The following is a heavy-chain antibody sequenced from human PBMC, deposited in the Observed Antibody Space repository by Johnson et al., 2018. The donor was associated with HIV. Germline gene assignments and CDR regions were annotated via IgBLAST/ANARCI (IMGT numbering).Heavy chain of an antibody. J-gene: IGHJ3*02. Sequence: QVQLVESGGGLVQPGGSLRLSCAASGFTVSSNYMSWVRQAPGKGLEWVAVISYAGSNKYYADSVKGRITISRDNSKNTLYLQINSLGAEDTALYYCARDRYWDYVVGAFDIWGQGTMVTVSS. CDR1: GFTVSSNY. CDR3: ARDRYWDYVVGAFDI. CDR2: ISYAGSNK. D-gene: IGHD1-26*01. V-gene: IGHV3-30*14.